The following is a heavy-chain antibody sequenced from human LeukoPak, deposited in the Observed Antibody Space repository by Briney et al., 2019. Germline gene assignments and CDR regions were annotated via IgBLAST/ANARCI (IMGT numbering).Heavy chain of an antibody. Sequence: ASVKVSCKASGYTFTNYAMNWVRQAPGQGLEWMGWINTNTGNPTYAQGFTGRFVFSLDTSVSTAYLQISSLKAADTALYYCARVKRAVTSTGEAFDIWGLGTMVTVSS. V-gene: IGHV7-4-1*02. D-gene: IGHD6-19*01. CDR1: GYTFTNYA. J-gene: IGHJ3*02. CDR3: ARVKRAVTSTGEAFDI. CDR2: INTNTGNP.